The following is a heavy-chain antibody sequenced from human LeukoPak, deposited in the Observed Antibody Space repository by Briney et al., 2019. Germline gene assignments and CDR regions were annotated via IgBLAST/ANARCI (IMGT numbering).Heavy chain of an antibody. D-gene: IGHD3-3*01. CDR2: IYTSGST. CDR1: GGSISSGSYY. V-gene: IGHV4-61*02. Sequence: PSQTLSLTCTVSGGSISSGSYYWSWIRQPAGKGLEWIGRIYTSGSTNYNPSLKSRVTISVDTSKNQFSLKLSSVTAADTAVYYCARGHDFWSALPDAFDIWGQGSVVTVSS. J-gene: IGHJ3*02. CDR3: ARGHDFWSALPDAFDI.